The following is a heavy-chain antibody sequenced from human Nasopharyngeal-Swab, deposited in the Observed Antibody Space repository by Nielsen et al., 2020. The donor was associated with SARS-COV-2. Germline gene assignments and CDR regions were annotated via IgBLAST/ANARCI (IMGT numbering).Heavy chain of an antibody. CDR1: GESLSGFY. CDR2: INHGGST. V-gene: IGHV4-34*01. D-gene: IGHD6-19*01. CDR3: ARRPEGRGSGWGYYYQYGLDV. J-gene: IGHJ6*02. Sequence: SETLSLTCAVYGESLSGFYWTWNRQSPEKGLEWIGEINHGGSTSYNPSLKRRGTISVDTSKNQFSLKLTSLTAADTAVFYCARRPEGRGSGWGYYYQYGLDVWGQGTTVTVSS.